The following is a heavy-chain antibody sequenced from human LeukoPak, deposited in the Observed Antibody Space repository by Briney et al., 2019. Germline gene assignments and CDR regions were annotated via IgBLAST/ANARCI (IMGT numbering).Heavy chain of an antibody. CDR1: GGTFSSYA. CDR2: ISAYNGNT. D-gene: IGHD3-3*01. J-gene: IGHJ4*02. CDR3: ARDTGYDFWSGYYYFPFDY. Sequence: ASVKVSCKASGGTFSSYAISWVRQAPGRGLEWMGWISAYNGNTNYAQKLQGRVTMTTDTSTSTAYMELRSLRSDDTAVYYCARDTGYDFWSGYYYFPFDYWGQGTLVTVSS. V-gene: IGHV1-18*01.